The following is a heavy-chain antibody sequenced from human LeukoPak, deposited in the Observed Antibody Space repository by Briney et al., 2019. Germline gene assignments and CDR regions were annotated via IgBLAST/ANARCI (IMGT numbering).Heavy chain of an antibody. Sequence: GGSLRLSCAASGFTFSSYGMSWVRQAPGKGLEWASAISGSGRSTYYADSVKGRFTISRDNSKNTLYLQMNSLRAEDTALYYCAKSAVTTSYYNYGMDVWGQGTKVTVSS. J-gene: IGHJ6*02. CDR1: GFTFSSYG. CDR3: AKSAVTTSYYNYGMDV. D-gene: IGHD4-17*01. V-gene: IGHV3-23*01. CDR2: ISGSGRST.